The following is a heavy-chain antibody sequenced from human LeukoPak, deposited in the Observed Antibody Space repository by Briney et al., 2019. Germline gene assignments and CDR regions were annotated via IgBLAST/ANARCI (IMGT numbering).Heavy chain of an antibody. D-gene: IGHD6-13*01. CDR1: GYTFTGYY. CDR3: ARDGSSWSAFDI. Sequence: ASVKVSCKASGYTFTGYYMHWVRQAPGQGLEWMGWINPNSGGTNYAQKFQGRVTMTRDTSISTAYMELSSLRSEDTAVYYCARDGSSWSAFDIWGQGTMVTVSS. J-gene: IGHJ3*02. CDR2: INPNSGGT. V-gene: IGHV1-2*02.